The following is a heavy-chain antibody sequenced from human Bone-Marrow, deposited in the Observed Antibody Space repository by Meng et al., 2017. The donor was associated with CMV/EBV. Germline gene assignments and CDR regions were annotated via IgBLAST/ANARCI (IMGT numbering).Heavy chain of an antibody. D-gene: IGHD2-2*01. CDR2: INPNSGGT. Sequence: ASVKVSCKASGYTFTGYYMHWVRQAPGQGLEWMGWINPNSGGTNYAQKFQGRVTMTRDTSISTAYMELSRLRSDDAAVYYCAREVCSITSCYLHYYYYGMDVWGQGTTVTVSS. CDR1: GYTFTGYY. CDR3: AREVCSITSCYLHYYYYGMDV. J-gene: IGHJ6*02. V-gene: IGHV1-2*02.